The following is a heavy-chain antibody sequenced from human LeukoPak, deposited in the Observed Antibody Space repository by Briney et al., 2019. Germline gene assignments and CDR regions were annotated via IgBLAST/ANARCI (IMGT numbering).Heavy chain of an antibody. Sequence: SETLSLTCTVSGGSISSYYWNWIRQHPGKGLEWIGYIYYSGSTNYNPSLKSRVTISVDTSKNQFSLKVSSVTAADTAVYYCARVPSTALETKYYFDYWGQGALVTVSS. CDR3: ARVPSTALETKYYFDY. J-gene: IGHJ4*02. CDR2: IYYSGST. D-gene: IGHD4-11*01. V-gene: IGHV4-59*01. CDR1: GGSISSYY.